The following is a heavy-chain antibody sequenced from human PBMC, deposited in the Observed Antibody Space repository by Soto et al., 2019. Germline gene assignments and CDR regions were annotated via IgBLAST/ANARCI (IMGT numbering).Heavy chain of an antibody. CDR3: ARAVGGDIVVVVAAYDY. Sequence: EVQLVESGGGVVRPGGSLRLSCAASGFTFDDYGMSWVRQAPGKGLEWVSGINWNGGSTGYADSVKGRFTISRDNAKNSMYLQINSLRAEDTALYHCARAVGGDIVVVVAAYDYWGQGTLVTVSS. J-gene: IGHJ4*02. D-gene: IGHD2-15*01. V-gene: IGHV3-20*01. CDR1: GFTFDDYG. CDR2: INWNGGST.